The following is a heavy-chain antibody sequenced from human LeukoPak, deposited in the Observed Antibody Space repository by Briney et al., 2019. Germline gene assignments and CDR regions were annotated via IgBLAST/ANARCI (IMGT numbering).Heavy chain of an antibody. CDR3: ARAPPLERIGWYGEDEF. J-gene: IGHJ1*01. Sequence: GGSLRLSCAASGFTFSSYAMHWVRQAAGKGPEYVAAISGNGDKTHYGSSVQGRFTVSRDNSKNTLYLQMGSLRTEDMAVYYCARAPPLERIGWYGEDEFRGQGTLVTVSS. D-gene: IGHD6-19*01. CDR1: GFTFSSYA. CDR2: ISGNGDKT. V-gene: IGHV3-64*01.